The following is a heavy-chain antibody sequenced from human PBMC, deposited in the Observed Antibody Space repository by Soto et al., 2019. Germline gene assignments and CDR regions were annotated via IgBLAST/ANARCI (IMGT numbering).Heavy chain of an antibody. CDR2: IYHSGST. Sequence: SETLSLTCAVSGGSISSSNWWSWVRQPPGKGLEWLGEIYHSGSTNYNPSLKSRVTISVDKSKNQFSLKLSSVTAADTAVYYCARNIYYDFWSGYYRPAQNYYYGMDVWGQGTTVTVSS. V-gene: IGHV4-4*02. D-gene: IGHD3-3*01. J-gene: IGHJ6*02. CDR3: ARNIYYDFWSGYYRPAQNYYYGMDV. CDR1: GGSISSSNW.